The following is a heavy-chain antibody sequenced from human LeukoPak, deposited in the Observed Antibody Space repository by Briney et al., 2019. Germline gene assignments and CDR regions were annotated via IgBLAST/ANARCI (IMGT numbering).Heavy chain of an antibody. CDR3: ARVVAAAGGYYFDY. J-gene: IGHJ4*02. CDR1: GGSISSSSYY. D-gene: IGHD6-13*01. Sequence: SETLSLTCTVSGGSISSSSYYWGWIRQPPGKGLDWIGNIYYSGSTYYNPSLKSRVTISVDTSKNQFSLKLSSVTAADTAVYYCARVVAAAGGYYFDYWGQGTLVTVSS. V-gene: IGHV4-39*07. CDR2: IYYSGST.